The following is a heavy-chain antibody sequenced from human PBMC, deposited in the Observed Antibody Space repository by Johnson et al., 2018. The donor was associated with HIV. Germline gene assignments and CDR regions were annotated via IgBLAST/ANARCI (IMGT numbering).Heavy chain of an antibody. Sequence: EQLVESGGGLIQPGGSLRLSCAASGFTVSSNYMSWVRQAPGKGLEWVSVIYSGGSTYYADSVKGRFTISRDNSKNTLYLQMNSLRAEDTSVDYCARGLQDSGGWYNALDIWGQGTMVTVSS. J-gene: IGHJ3*02. CDR3: ARGLQDSGGWYNALDI. D-gene: IGHD6-19*01. V-gene: IGHV3-53*01. CDR2: IYSGGST. CDR1: GFTVSSNY.